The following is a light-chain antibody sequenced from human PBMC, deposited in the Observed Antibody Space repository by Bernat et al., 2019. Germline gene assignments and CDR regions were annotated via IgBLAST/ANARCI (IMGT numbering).Light chain of an antibody. CDR3: QQYGSSPQT. J-gene: IGKJ1*01. V-gene: IGKV3-20*01. Sequence: EIVMTQSPATLSVSPGEGVTLSCRASQSISTHLAWYQKKPGQTPRLLIYDASTRATGIPDRFSGSGSGTDFTLTISRLEPEDFAVYYCQQYGSSPQTFGQGTKVEIK. CDR1: QSISTH. CDR2: DAS.